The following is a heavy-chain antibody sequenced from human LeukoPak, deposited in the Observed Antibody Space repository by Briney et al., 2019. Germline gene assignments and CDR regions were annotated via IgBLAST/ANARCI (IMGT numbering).Heavy chain of an antibody. Sequence: PGRSLRLSCAASGFTFSSYGMHWVRQAPGKGLEWVAVISYDGSNKYYADSVKGRFTISGDNSENTLYLQMNSLRADDTAVYYCATARSYTNSWFFESWGQGSLVSVSS. CDR3: ATARSYTNSWFFES. CDR2: ISYDGSNK. J-gene: IGHJ4*02. CDR1: GFTFSSYG. V-gene: IGHV3-30*03. D-gene: IGHD6-13*01.